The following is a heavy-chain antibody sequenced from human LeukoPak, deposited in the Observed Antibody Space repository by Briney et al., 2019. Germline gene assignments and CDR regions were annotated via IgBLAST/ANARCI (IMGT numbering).Heavy chain of an antibody. Sequence: PGGSLRLSCAASGFTVSSSYMYWVRQAPGKGLEWVAVVSSDGGTKYYADSVKGRFTISRDNSRNTMYLQMNSLRAEDTAVYYCAKDPDTAMGLVDYWGQGTLVTVSS. J-gene: IGHJ4*02. CDR2: VSSDGGTK. CDR3: AKDPDTAMGLVDY. CDR1: GFTVSSSY. D-gene: IGHD5-18*01. V-gene: IGHV3-30*18.